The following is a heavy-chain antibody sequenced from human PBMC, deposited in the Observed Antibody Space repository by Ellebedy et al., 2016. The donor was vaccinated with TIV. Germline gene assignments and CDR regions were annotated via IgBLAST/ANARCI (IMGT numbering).Heavy chain of an antibody. CDR2: INPNSGGT. Sequence: ASVKVSCXASGYTFTSYYMHWVRQAPGQGLEWMGWINPNSGGTNYAQKFQGWVTMTRDTSISTAYMELSSLRSEDTAVYYCARVTLRGVAPWGQGTLVTVSS. V-gene: IGHV1-2*04. D-gene: IGHD3-10*01. CDR1: GYTFTSYY. CDR3: ARVTLRGVAP. J-gene: IGHJ5*02.